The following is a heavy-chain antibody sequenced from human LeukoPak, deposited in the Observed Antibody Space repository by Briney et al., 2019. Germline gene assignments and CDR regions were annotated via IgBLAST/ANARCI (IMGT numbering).Heavy chain of an antibody. J-gene: IGHJ4*02. CDR2: INPNSGGT. CDR3: ARGIGSSWYEGFYYFDY. V-gene: IGHV1-2*02. Sequence: GASVKVSCKAFGYTFTGYYMHWVRQAPGQGLEWMGWINPNSGGTNYAQKFQGRVTMTRDTSISTAYMELSRLRSDDTAVYYCARGIGSSWYEGFYYFDYWGQGTLVTVSS. D-gene: IGHD6-13*01. CDR1: GYTFTGYY.